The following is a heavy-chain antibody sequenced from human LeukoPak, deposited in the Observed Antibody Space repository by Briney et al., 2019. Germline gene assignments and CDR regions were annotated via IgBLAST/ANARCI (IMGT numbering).Heavy chain of an antibody. J-gene: IGHJ4*02. D-gene: IGHD1-26*01. CDR2: IYTTGTT. CDR3: ARAGYTISYYSLDY. V-gene: IGHV4-4*07. CDR1: GGSINSYY. Sequence: SETLSLTCTVSGGSINSYYWGWIRQPAGRGQEWMGRIYTTGTTSYNPSLKSRVTISVDTSKNQFYLKLTSVTAADTAMYYCARAGYTISYYSLDYWGQGSLVTVSS.